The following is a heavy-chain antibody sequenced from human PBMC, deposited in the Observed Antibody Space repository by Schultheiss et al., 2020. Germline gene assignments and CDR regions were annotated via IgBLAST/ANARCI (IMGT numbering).Heavy chain of an antibody. D-gene: IGHD3-22*01. J-gene: IGHJ6*04. V-gene: IGHV4-31*03. CDR3: AREDYDSSGYQGPARYGMDV. CDR2: IYYSGST. Sequence: SETLSLTCTVSGGSISSGGYYWSWIRQHPGKGLEWIVYIYYSGSTYYNPSLNSRVTISVDTSKNRFSLKLSSVTAADTAVYYCAREDYDSSGYQGPARYGMDVWGKGTT. CDR1: GGSISSGGYY.